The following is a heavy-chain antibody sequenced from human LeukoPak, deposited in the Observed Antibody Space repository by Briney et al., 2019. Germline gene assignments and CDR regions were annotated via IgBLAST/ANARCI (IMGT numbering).Heavy chain of an antibody. D-gene: IGHD3-3*01. CDR2: MNPNSGNT. CDR3: ARGGHGRGMSYYDFWSGHYYYYGMDV. CDR1: GYTFTSYD. Sequence: GASVKVSCEASGYTFTSYDINWVRQATGQGLEWMGWMNPNSGNTGYAQKFQGRVTMTRNTSISTAYMELSSLRSEDTAVYYCARGGHGRGMSYYDFWSGHYYYYGMDVWGQGTTVTVSS. V-gene: IGHV1-8*01. J-gene: IGHJ6*02.